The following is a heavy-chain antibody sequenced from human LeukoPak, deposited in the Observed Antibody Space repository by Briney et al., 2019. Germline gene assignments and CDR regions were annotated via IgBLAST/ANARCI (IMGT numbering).Heavy chain of an antibody. CDR1: GDSISSSSYY. CDR2: IYYRGST. Sequence: PSETLSLTCTISGDSISSSSYYWGWIRQPPGKGRGWIGDIYYRGSTYYSPSLKSRVSISIDTSNNQFSLTLNSVTAADTALYFCARRRYYDSTGYLDWGQGTLVTVSS. V-gene: IGHV4-39*01. D-gene: IGHD3-22*01. J-gene: IGHJ1*01. CDR3: ARRRYYDSTGYLD.